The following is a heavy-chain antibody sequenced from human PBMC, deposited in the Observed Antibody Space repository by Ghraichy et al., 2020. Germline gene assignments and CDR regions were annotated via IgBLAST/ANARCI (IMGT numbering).Heavy chain of an antibody. CDR2: INGGGYTT. J-gene: IGHJ4*02. D-gene: IGHD4-11*01. Sequence: GGSLRLSCVASEFSFSSYVMSWVRQAPGKGLEWVSVINGGGYTTYYADSVKGRFTISRDNSKNTLFLEMNSLRVDDTAVYYCAKDLSTVTYGYFEYWGQGTPVTVSS. CDR3: AKDLSTVTYGYFEY. V-gene: IGHV3-23*01. CDR1: EFSFSSYV.